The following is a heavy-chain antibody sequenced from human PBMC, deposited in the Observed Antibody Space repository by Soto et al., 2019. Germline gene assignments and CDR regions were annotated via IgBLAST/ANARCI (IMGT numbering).Heavy chain of an antibody. CDR2: INHSGST. D-gene: IGHD6-6*01. J-gene: IGHJ3*02. V-gene: IGHV4-34*01. Sequence: QVQLQQWGAGLLKPSETLSLTCAVYGGSFSGYYWSWIRQPPGKGLEWIGEINHSGSTNYNPSLKRRVTISVDTSKNQFPLKLSSVTAADTAVYYCARARRIRLAARPVLGGAFDIWGQGTMVTVSS. CDR3: ARARRIRLAARPVLGGAFDI. CDR1: GGSFSGYY.